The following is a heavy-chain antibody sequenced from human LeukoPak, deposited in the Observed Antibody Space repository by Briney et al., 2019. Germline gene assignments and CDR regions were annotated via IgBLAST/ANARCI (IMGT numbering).Heavy chain of an antibody. Sequence: GGSLRLSCAASGLTFNNYAMTWVRQAPGKELEWVSVVSGSGDNTNYAGSVEGRFTISRDNSKNTLFLQMNSLRTEDTAVYFCARWGNDYSQFDSWGQGTLVTVS. CDR1: GLTFNNYA. CDR3: ARWGNDYSQFDS. CDR2: VSGSGDNT. V-gene: IGHV3-23*01. J-gene: IGHJ4*02. D-gene: IGHD4-11*01.